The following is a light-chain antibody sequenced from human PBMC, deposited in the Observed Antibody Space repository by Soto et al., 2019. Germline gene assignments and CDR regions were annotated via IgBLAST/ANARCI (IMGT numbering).Light chain of an antibody. V-gene: IGLV2-14*03. CDR1: SSDLGDYNY. CDR2: DVS. CDR3: TSYATTGTYV. Sequence: QSALTQPASVSGSPGQSITISCTGASSDLGDYNYVSWYQQHPGEAPKLMIYDVSSRPSGVSDRFSGSKSGNMASLTISGLQAEDEADYYCTSYATTGTYVFATGTKVTVL. J-gene: IGLJ1*01.